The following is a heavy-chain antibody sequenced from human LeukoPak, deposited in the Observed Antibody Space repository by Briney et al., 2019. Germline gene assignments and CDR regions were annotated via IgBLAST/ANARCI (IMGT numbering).Heavy chain of an antibody. D-gene: IGHD3-10*01. Sequence: PGRSLRLSCAASGFTFDDYAMHWVRQAPGKGLEWVSGISWNSGSIGYADSVKGRFTISRDNAKNSLYLQMNSLRAEDTALYYCAKGKGLSYYGSGSLSRGGMGVWGQGTTVTVSS. CDR2: ISWNSGSI. J-gene: IGHJ6*02. V-gene: IGHV3-9*01. CDR3: AKGKGLSYYGSGSLSRGGMGV. CDR1: GFTFDDYA.